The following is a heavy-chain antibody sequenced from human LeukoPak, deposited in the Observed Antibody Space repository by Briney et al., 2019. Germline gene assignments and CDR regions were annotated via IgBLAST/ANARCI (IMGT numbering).Heavy chain of an antibody. CDR2: LHSDGNK. CDR3: AGRRKEAAAYDH. D-gene: IGHD6-13*01. V-gene: IGHV3-66*01. CDR1: GFTVSTNY. Sequence: PGESLRLSCAASGFTVSTNYMSWVRLAPGKGLEWVSLLHSDGNKYYAESVKGRFTISTDNSKNTLYLQMNSLRVGDTAVYYCAGRRKEAAAYDHWGQGTLVTVSS. J-gene: IGHJ4*02.